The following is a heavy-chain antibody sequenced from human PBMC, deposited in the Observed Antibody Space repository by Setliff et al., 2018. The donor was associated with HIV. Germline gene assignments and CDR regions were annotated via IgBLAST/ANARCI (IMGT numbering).Heavy chain of an antibody. CDR2: IDPDKGDT. CDR1: GYTFTDFW. D-gene: IGHD2-15*01. J-gene: IGHJ4*02. CDR3: ERVAHRLSGGIDY. V-gene: IGHV1-2*02. Sequence: ASVKVSCKISGYTFTDFWIHWVRQAPGQGLESMGWIDPDKGDTGYAHNFQGRVITTRDTYTSSVYMELHWLTSDDTAVYYCERVAHRLSGGIDYRGQGTQVTVCS.